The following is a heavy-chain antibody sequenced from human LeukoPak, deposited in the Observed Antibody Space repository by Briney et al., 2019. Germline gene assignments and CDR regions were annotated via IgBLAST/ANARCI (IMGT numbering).Heavy chain of an antibody. CDR1: GGSISSYY. CDR2: IYYSGST. J-gene: IGHJ4*02. Sequence: SETLSLTCTLSGGSISSYYWSWIRQPPGKGLEWIGYIYYSGSTNYNPSLKSRVTISVDTSKNQFSLMLSSVTAADTAVYYCARSGYHSFFDYWGQGTLVTVSS. CDR3: ARSGYHSFFDY. V-gene: IGHV4-59*01. D-gene: IGHD3-22*01.